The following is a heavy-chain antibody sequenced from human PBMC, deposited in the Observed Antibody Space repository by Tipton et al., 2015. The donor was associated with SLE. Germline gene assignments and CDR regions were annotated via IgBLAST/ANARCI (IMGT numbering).Heavy chain of an antibody. V-gene: IGHV3-9*01. J-gene: IGHJ4*02. CDR2: ITWNSGTL. Sequence: SLRLSCAGSEITFDDYAMHWVRQVPGKGLEWVSSITWNSGTLEYADSVKGRFTISRDNAKNSLYLQMNNLRPEDTAFYYCAKEGPVVDVEHWGQGTLVTVSS. CDR3: AKEGPVVDVEH. D-gene: IGHD3-22*01. CDR1: EITFDDYA.